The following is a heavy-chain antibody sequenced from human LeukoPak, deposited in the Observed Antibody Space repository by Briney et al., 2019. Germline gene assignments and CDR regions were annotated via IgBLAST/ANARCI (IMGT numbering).Heavy chain of an antibody. Sequence: AXXGFTFSSFWXTWVRQAQGKGLXWVANIEQNGNEKYYGDSVRGRFTISRDNAKKSLYLQMDGLRAEDTAVYYCASRGGSSSGYLDYWGQGTLVTVSS. CDR1: GFTFSSFW. D-gene: IGHD2-15*01. J-gene: IGHJ4*02. CDR2: IEQNGNEK. V-gene: IGHV3-7*01. CDR3: ASRGGSSSGYLDY.